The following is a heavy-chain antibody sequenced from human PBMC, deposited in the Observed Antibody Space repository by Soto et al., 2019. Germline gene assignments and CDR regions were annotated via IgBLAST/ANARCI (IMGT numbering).Heavy chain of an antibody. Sequence: QLQLQESGPGLVKPSEPLSLTCTVSGGSISSSSYYWGWIRQPPGKGLEWIGRIYYSGSTYYNPSLKSRVTLSVDTSKNHFSLKLSSVTAADTAVYYYARQGSSKFRIWGQGTMVTVSS. CDR1: GGSISSSSYY. V-gene: IGHV4-39*01. CDR3: ARQGSSKFRI. CDR2: IYYSGST. D-gene: IGHD3-10*01. J-gene: IGHJ3*02.